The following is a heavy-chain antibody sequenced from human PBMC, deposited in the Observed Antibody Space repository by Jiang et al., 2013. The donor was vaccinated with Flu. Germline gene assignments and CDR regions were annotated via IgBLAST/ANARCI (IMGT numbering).Heavy chain of an antibody. CDR2: IDWDDDK. Sequence: TLTCTFSGFSLSTSGMCVSWIRQPPGKALEWLARIDWDDDKYYSTSLKTRLTISKDTSKNQVVLTMTNMDPVDTATYYCARTMYYYDSSGHAFDIWGQGTMVTVSS. CDR1: GFSLSTSGMC. V-gene: IGHV2-70*11. D-gene: IGHD3-22*01. CDR3: ARTMYYYDSSGHAFDI. J-gene: IGHJ3*02.